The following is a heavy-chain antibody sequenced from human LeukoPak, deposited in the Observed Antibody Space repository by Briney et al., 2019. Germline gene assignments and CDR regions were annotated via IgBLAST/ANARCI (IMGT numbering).Heavy chain of an antibody. CDR3: TRDREEGGFDP. V-gene: IGHV3-49*03. Sequence: GGSLRLSCTASGFTFGDYAMSWFRQAPGKGLEWVGFIRSKAYGGTTEYAASVKGRFTISRDDSKSIAYLQMNSLKTEDTAVYYCTRDREEGGFDPWGQGTLVTVSP. CDR1: GFTFGDYA. J-gene: IGHJ5*02. CDR2: IRSKAYGGTT.